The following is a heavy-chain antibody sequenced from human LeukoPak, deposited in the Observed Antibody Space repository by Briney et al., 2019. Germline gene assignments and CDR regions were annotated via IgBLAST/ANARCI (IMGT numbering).Heavy chain of an antibody. V-gene: IGHV1-2*04. CDR2: INPNSGGT. D-gene: IGHD6-19*01. J-gene: IGHJ3*02. CDR1: GYTFTGYY. Sequence: GASVKVSCKASGYTFTGYYMHWVRQAPGQGLEWMGWINPNSGGTNYAQKFQGWVTMTRDTSISTAYMELSRLRSDDTAVYYCARDRYSSGWHKLFGLAFDIWGQGTMVTVSS. CDR3: ARDRYSSGWHKLFGLAFDI.